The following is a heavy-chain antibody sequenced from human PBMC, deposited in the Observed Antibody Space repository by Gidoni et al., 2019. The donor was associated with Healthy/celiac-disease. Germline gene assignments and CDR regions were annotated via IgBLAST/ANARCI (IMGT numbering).Heavy chain of an antibody. CDR1: GFTFSSYA. J-gene: IGHJ4*02. D-gene: IGHD6-13*01. V-gene: IGHV3-23*01. CDR2: ISGSGGST. CDR3: EGYSSSWYFLGDYYFDY. Sequence: EVQLLESGGGLVQPGGSLRLSCAASGFTFSSYAMSWVRQAPGKGLEWVSAISGSGGSTYDADSVKGRFTISRDNSKNTLYLQMNSLRAEDTAVYYCEGYSSSWYFLGDYYFDYWGQGTLVTVSS.